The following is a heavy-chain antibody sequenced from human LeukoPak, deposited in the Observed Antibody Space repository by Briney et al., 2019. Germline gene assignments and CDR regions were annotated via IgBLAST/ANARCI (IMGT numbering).Heavy chain of an antibody. D-gene: IGHD5-12*01. CDR3: ARGLATRNSYFDY. CDR2: INHSGST. CDR1: GGSFSGYY. Sequence: SETLSLTCAVYGGSFSGYYWSWIRQSPGKGLEWIGEINHSGSTNYNPSLKSRVTISVDRSKNQFSLKLSSVTAADTAVYYCARGLATRNSYFDYWGQGTLVTISS. V-gene: IGHV4-34*01. J-gene: IGHJ4*02.